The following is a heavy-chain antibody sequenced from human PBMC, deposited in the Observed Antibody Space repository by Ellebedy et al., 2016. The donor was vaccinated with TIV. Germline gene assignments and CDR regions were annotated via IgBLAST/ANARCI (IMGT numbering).Heavy chain of an antibody. D-gene: IGHD3-10*01. Sequence: MPSETLSLTCSVAGVTISTYYLSWIRQPAGKGLEWIGRVNPSGSTNYNTSLKIRVTLSADTSKNQFSLRLSSVTAADTAVYYCEIELFYGSVSTIWFDPWGQGTLVTVSS. CDR1: GVTISTYY. CDR2: VNPSGST. J-gene: IGHJ5*02. V-gene: IGHV4-4*07. CDR3: EIELFYGSVSTIWFDP.